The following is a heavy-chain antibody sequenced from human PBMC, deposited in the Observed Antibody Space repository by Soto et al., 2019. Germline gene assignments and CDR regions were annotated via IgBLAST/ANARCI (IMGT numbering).Heavy chain of an antibody. CDR1: GGSFSGYY. D-gene: IGHD3-9*01. CDR3: ARGLTYYDILVY. CDR2: INHSGST. Sequence: SETLSLTCAVYGGSFSGYYWSWIRQPPGKGLEWIGEINHSGSTNYNPSLKSRVTISVDTSKNQFSLKLSSVTAADTAVYYCARGLTYYDILVYCGQGALVTVSS. J-gene: IGHJ4*02. V-gene: IGHV4-34*01.